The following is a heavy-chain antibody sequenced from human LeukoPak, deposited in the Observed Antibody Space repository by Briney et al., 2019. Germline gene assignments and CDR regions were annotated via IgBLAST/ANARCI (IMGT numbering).Heavy chain of an antibody. CDR2: IPHSGST. Sequence: PSETLSLTCAVSGDSISWGTWWSWGRQPPGKGLEWIGEIPHSGSTNYNPSLKSRVTISMDKSKNQFSLKLTSVTAADTAIYYCARAGSYALDYWGQGTLVTVSS. J-gene: IGHJ4*02. V-gene: IGHV4-4*02. CDR1: GDSISWGTW. D-gene: IGHD4-17*01. CDR3: ARAGSYALDY.